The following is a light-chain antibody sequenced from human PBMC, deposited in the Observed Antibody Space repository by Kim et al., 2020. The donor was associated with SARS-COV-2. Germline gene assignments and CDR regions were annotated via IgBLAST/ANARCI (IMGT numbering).Light chain of an antibody. V-gene: IGKV1-8*01. CDR1: QCISSY. J-gene: IGKJ2*03. CDR3: QQYFSYPYS. CDR2: AAS. Sequence: SASTEGRVTISCGASQCISSYLALYQQKPGKAPKLLIYAASTLQSGVPSRFSGSGSGTDFTLTISCLQSEDFATYYCQQYFSYPYSFGQGTKLEI.